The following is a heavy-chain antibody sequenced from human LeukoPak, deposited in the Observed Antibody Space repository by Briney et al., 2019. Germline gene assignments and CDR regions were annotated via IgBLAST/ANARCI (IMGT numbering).Heavy chain of an antibody. Sequence: PSETLSLTCTVSGGSISSSSYSWGWIRQPPGKGLEWIGSIYYSGSTYYNPSLKSRVTISVDTSKNQFSLKLSSVTAADTAVYYCARSDRDGYNYLPYYYYGMDVWGQGTTVTVSS. V-gene: IGHV4-39*01. CDR1: GGSISSSSYS. CDR3: ARSDRDGYNYLPYYYYGMDV. D-gene: IGHD5-24*01. J-gene: IGHJ6*02. CDR2: IYYSGST.